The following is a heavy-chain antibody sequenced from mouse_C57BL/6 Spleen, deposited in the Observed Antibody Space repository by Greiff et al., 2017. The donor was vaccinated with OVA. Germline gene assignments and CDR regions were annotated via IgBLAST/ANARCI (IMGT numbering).Heavy chain of an antibody. CDR1: GYTFTSYW. D-gene: IGHD3-2*02. J-gene: IGHJ2*01. Sequence: VQLQQPGAELVKPGASVKLSCKASGYTFTSYWMHWVKQRPGQGLEWIGMIHPNSGSTNYNEKFKSKATLTVDKSSSTAYMQLSSLTSEDSAVYYCARSGSSGYGSFDYWGQGTTLTVSS. V-gene: IGHV1-64*01. CDR3: ARSGSSGYGSFDY. CDR2: IHPNSGST.